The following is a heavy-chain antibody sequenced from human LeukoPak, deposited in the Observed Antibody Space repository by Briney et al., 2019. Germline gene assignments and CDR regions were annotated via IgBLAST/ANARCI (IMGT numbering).Heavy chain of an antibody. J-gene: IGHJ4*02. V-gene: IGHV3-23*01. Sequence: PGGSLRLSCAASGFTFSSYSMNWVRQAPGKGLEWVSAISGSGGSTYYADSVKGRFTISRDNSKNTVYLQMYSLRAEDTAVYYCGRGRHSTSSGYYFDYWGQGTLVTVSA. CDR3: GRGRHSTSSGYYFDY. CDR2: ISGSGGST. D-gene: IGHD6-6*01. CDR1: GFTFSSYS.